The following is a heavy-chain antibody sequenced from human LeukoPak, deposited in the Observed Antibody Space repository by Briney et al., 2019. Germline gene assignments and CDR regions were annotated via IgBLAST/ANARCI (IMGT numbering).Heavy chain of an antibody. D-gene: IGHD3-16*01. CDR1: GFSLNTRGVG. V-gene: IGHV2-5*01. CDR3: AHSTFDSGNSYFDQ. J-gene: IGHJ4*02. CDR2: IYWNDDN. Sequence: SGPTLMHPTQPLTLTCTFSGFSLNTRGVGVAWIRQPPGKALEWLTLIYWNDDNRYSPSLKRRLTITKDTSKNQVVLTMTNMDPVDTATYYCAHSTFDSGNSYFDQWGQGTLVTVSS.